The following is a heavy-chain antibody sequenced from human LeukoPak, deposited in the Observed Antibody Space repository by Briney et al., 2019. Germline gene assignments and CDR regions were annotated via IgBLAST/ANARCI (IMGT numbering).Heavy chain of an antibody. CDR2: IYYSGST. J-gene: IGHJ6*03. V-gene: IGHV4-31*03. D-gene: IGHD3-10*01. CDR1: GGSISRGCYY. CDR3: ARARGRGYYYIIDV. Sequence: SQTLSLICTVSGGSISRGCYYWSWIRHHPGKGLEWVGYIYYSGSTYYHPSLKSRVTISVDTSKNQFSLKLSSVTAADTAVYYCARARGRGYYYIIDVWGKGTTVTVSS.